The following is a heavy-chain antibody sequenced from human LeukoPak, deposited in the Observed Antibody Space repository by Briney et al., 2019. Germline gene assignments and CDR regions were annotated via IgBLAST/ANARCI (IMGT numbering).Heavy chain of an antibody. Sequence: GRSLRLSCAASGFTFTNYAMHCVRQAPGKGLEWVAVISYDGTNKYYADSVKGRFTISRDNSKNTLYLQMNSLRAEDTAVYYCARKSLAAARDYWGQGTLVTVSS. V-gene: IGHV3-30-3*01. CDR2: ISYDGTNK. CDR3: ARKSLAAARDY. J-gene: IGHJ4*02. CDR1: GFTFTNYA. D-gene: IGHD6-13*01.